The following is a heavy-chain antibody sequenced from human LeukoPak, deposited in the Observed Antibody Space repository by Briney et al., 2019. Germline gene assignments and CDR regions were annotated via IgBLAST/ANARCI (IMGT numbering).Heavy chain of an antibody. CDR2: IYSGGST. CDR3: ARAPYSSNWYYFDY. V-gene: IGHV3-53*01. J-gene: IGHJ4*02. D-gene: IGHD6-13*01. CDR1: GVTVSNNY. Sequence: GGSLRLSCAASGVTVSNNYMSWVRQAPGKGLEWVSVIYSGGSTYYADSGKGRFTISRDNSKNMLYLQMNSLRAEDPAVYYCARAPYSSNWYYFDYWGQGTLVTVSS.